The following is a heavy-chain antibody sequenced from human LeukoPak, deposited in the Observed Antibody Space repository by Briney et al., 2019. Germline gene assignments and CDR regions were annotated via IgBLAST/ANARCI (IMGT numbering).Heavy chain of an antibody. D-gene: IGHD1-1*01. CDR3: ARSLTTLTYEGY. V-gene: IGHV3-21*01. Sequence: GGSLRLSCAASGFTFSSYMMNWVRQAPGKGLEWASSINSGSTYTYYTESVKGRFTVSRDNAKNSLFLQMNSLRAEDTAIYYCARSLTTLTYEGYWGQGTLVTVSS. J-gene: IGHJ4*02. CDR1: GFTFSSYM. CDR2: INSGSTYT.